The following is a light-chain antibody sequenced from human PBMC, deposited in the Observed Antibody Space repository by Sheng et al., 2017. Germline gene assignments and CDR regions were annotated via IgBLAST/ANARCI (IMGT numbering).Light chain of an antibody. V-gene: IGKV3-11*01. CDR1: QSVGTH. Sequence: EFVLTQSPATLSLSPGERATLSCRASQSVGTHLAWYQQIHGQAPRLLIYDASNRATGIPARFSGSGSGTDFTLTISTLEPEDFAVYYCQQRSNWPSTFGQGTRLEIK. CDR3: QQRSNWPST. CDR2: DAS. J-gene: IGKJ5*01.